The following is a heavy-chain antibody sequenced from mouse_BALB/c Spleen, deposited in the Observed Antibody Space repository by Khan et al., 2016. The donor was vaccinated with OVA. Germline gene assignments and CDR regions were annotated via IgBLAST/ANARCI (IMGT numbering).Heavy chain of an antibody. CDR1: GYTFINYW. Sequence: VQLQQSGAELAKPGASVKMSCKASGYTFINYWILWVKQRPGPGLEWIGYINPSTGYTEYNQNFKDKATLTADKSSSTASMQLSSLPSAVSAVFYCARRGLRWDFDYWGQGTTLTGYS. V-gene: IGHV1-7*01. CDR2: INPSTGYT. D-gene: IGHD1-1*01. CDR3: ARRGLRWDFDY. J-gene: IGHJ2*01.